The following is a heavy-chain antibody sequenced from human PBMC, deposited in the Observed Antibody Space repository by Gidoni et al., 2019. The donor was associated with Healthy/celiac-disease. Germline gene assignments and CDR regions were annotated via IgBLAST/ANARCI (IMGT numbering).Heavy chain of an antibody. CDR1: GFTFGDYA. CDR2: ISWNSGSI. CDR3: AKDAMVRGVTWYYFDY. D-gene: IGHD3-10*01. V-gene: IGHV3-9*01. J-gene: IGHJ4*02. Sequence: EVQLVESGGGLVQPGRSLRLSCAASGFTFGDYAMHWVRQAPGKGLGWVSGISWNSGSIGYADSVKGRFTISRDNAKNSLYLQMNSLRAEDTALYYCAKDAMVRGVTWYYFDYWGQGTLVTVSS.